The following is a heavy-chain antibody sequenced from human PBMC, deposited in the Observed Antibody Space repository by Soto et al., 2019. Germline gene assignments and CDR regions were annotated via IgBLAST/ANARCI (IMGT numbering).Heavy chain of an antibody. D-gene: IGHD3-22*01. CDR2: IYHSGST. CDR1: GASVTSDDYY. V-gene: IGHV4-30-4*01. CDR3: ARDPIFYYASSGYGGSYFDY. Sequence: SENLSLTCAVSGASVTSDDYYWSWIRQPPGKGLEWIGYIYHSGSTYYNPSLKSRVSISIDTSQDQFSLKLTSLTAADTAVYYCARDPIFYYASSGYGGSYFDYWGQGSRVTVSS. J-gene: IGHJ4*02.